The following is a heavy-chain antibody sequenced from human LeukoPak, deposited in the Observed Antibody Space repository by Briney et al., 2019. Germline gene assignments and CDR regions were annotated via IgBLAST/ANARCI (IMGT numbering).Heavy chain of an antibody. CDR3: ARVLRYFDWSYYYYMDV. D-gene: IGHD3-9*01. CDR2: MNPNSGNT. V-gene: IGHV1-8*03. Sequence: ASVKVSCKASGYTFTSYDINWVRQATGQGLEWMGWMNPNSGNTGYAQKFQGRVTITRNTSISTAYMELSSLRSEDTAVYYCARVLRYFDWSYYYYMDVWGKGTTVTVSS. CDR1: GYTFTSYD. J-gene: IGHJ6*03.